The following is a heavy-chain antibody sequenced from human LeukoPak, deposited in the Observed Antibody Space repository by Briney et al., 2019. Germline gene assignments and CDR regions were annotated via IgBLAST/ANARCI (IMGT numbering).Heavy chain of an antibody. D-gene: IGHD4-17*01. CDR3: AKGTDYGDYFFDY. V-gene: IGHV3-23*01. CDR2: ISGSGGST. J-gene: IGHJ4*02. CDR1: GFTFSSYS. Sequence: GGSLRLSCAASGFTFSSYSMNWVRQAPGKGLEWVSAISGSGGSTYYADSVKGRFTISRDNSKNTLYLQMNSLRAEDTAVYYCAKGTDYGDYFFDYWGQGTLVTVSS.